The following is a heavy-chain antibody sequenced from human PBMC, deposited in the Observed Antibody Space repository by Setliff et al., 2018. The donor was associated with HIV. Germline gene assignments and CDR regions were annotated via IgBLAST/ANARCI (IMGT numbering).Heavy chain of an antibody. V-gene: IGHV3-33*01. D-gene: IGHD3-3*01. J-gene: IGHJ6*03. CDR3: ARGLSIFGVATPGFYSFMDV. Sequence: GSLRLSCAASGFTFSSYGMHWVRQALGKGLEWVAVIWYDGSNKYYADSVKGRFTISRDNSKNTLYLQMNSLRVEDTAVYYCARGLSIFGVATPGFYSFMDVWGKGTTVTVSS. CDR1: GFTFSSYG. CDR2: IWYDGSNK.